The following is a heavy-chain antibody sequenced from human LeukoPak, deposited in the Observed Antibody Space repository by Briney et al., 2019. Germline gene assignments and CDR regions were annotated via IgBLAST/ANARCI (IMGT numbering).Heavy chain of an antibody. CDR1: GYSISSGYY. Sequence: PSETLSLTCTVSGYSISSGYYWGWIRQPPGKGLEWIGSIYHSGSTYYNPSLKSRVTISVDTSKNQFSLKLGSVTAADTAVYYCARVPGLTVTTEFDPWGQGTLVTVSS. CDR2: IYHSGST. CDR3: ARVPGLTVTTEFDP. J-gene: IGHJ5*02. D-gene: IGHD4-17*01. V-gene: IGHV4-38-2*02.